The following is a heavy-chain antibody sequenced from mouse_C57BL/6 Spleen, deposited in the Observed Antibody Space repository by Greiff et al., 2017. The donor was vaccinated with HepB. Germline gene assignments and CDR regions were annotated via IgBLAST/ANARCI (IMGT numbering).Heavy chain of an antibody. CDR3: ARGGYDYDEGNYYYAMDY. CDR1: GYTFTDYY. Sequence: EVQLQQSGPELVKPGASVKISCKASGYTFTDYYMNWVKQSHGKSLEWIGDINPNNGGTSYNQKFKGKATLTVDKSSSTAYMELRSLTSEDSAVYYCARGGYDYDEGNYYYAMDYWGQGTSVTVSS. J-gene: IGHJ4*01. V-gene: IGHV1-26*01. CDR2: INPNNGGT. D-gene: IGHD2-4*01.